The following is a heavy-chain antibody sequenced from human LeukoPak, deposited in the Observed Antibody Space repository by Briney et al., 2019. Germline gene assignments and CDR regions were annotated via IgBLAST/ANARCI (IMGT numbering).Heavy chain of an antibody. J-gene: IGHJ4*02. CDR3: ASSAAGDQYYFDY. CDR1: GYTFTSYG. CDR2: IIPIFGTA. V-gene: IGHV1-69*05. Sequence: SVKVSCKASGYTFTSYGISWVRQAPGQGLEWMGRIIPIFGTANYAQKFQGRVTITTDESTSTAYMELSSLRSEDTAVYYRASSAAGDQYYFDYWGQGTLVTVSS. D-gene: IGHD4-17*01.